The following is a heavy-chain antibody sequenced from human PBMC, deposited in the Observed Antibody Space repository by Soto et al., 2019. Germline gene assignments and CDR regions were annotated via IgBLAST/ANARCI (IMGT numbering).Heavy chain of an antibody. CDR2: VWSNGNLK. CDR3: ARIQLDTIMALDY. Sequence: QVQLVESGGGVVQPGRSLRLSCAASGFTFSNYGMHWVRQAPGKGLEWVAVVWSNGNLKYYADSVKGRFTISRDSSKSALNLQMNSLRADDTAVYYCARIQLDTIMALDYWGQGTLVTVSS. CDR1: GFTFSNYG. D-gene: IGHD1-1*01. V-gene: IGHV3-33*01. J-gene: IGHJ4*02.